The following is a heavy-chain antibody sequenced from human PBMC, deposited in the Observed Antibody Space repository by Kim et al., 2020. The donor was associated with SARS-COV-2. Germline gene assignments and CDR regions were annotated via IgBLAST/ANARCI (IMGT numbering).Heavy chain of an antibody. CDR2: IYYSGST. Sequence: SETLSLTCTVSGGSISSSSYYWGWIRQPPGKGLEWIGSIYYSGSTYYNPSLKSRVTISVDTSKNQFSLKLSSVTAADTAVYYCARHSRIVVVPAAILAWGQETLVTVSS. CDR1: GGSISSSSYY. V-gene: IGHV4-39*01. CDR3: ARHSRIVVVPAAILA. D-gene: IGHD2-2*01. J-gene: IGHJ4*02.